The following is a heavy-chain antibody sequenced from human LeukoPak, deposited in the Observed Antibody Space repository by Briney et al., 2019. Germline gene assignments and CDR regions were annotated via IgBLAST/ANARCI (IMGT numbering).Heavy chain of an antibody. J-gene: IGHJ4*02. D-gene: IGHD4-11*01. CDR1: GFTFSSYG. V-gene: IGHV3-30*02. CDR2: IRFDGSIK. CDR3: AKEGRPPGTDNYSNWLFDDY. Sequence: GGSLRLSCAASGFTFSSYGMHCVRQAPGKGLEWVAFIRFDGSIKYYAESVKGRFTISRDNSKNTLYVQMNSLRDEDTAVYYCAKEGRPPGTDNYSNWLFDDYWGQGTLVTVSS.